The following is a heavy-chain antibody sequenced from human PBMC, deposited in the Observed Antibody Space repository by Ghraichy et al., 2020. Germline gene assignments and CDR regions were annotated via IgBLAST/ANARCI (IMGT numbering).Heavy chain of an antibody. CDR3: AKSVGYYYYYGMDV. CDR1: GFTFRSYA. CDR2: ISGSGGST. Sequence: GGSLRLSCAGSGFTFRSYAMSWVRQAPGKGLEWVSAISGSGGSTYYADSVKGRFTISRDNSKNTLYLQMNSLRAEDTAVYYCAKSVGYYYYYGMDVWGQGTTVAVSS. D-gene: IGHD1-26*01. J-gene: IGHJ6*02. V-gene: IGHV3-23*01.